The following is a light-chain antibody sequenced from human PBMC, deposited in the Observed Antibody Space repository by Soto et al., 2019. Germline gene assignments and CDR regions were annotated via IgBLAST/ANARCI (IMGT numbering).Light chain of an antibody. CDR3: TSYTTSTTWV. CDR1: SSDIGGYNY. V-gene: IGLV2-14*01. J-gene: IGLJ3*02. Sequence: SALTQPASVSGSPGQSITISCTGTSSDIGGYNYVSWYQQHPGKAPKLMIYEVTYRPSGVSNRFSGSKSGNTASLTISGLQAEDEADYYCTSYTTSTTWVFGGGTKLTVL. CDR2: EVT.